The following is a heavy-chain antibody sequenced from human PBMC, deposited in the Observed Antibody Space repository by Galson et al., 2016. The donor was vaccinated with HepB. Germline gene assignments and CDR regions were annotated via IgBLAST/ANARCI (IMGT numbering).Heavy chain of an antibody. CDR2: IQSNTDGGTA. CDR1: GFTFTNAW. J-gene: IGHJ4*02. CDR3: ATGWPVRYYGSGVSY. Sequence: LRLSCAASGFTFTNAWMSWVRQAPGKGLEWVGRIQSNTDGGTADYAAPVKGRFTISRDDSKNTLYLQMNSLKTDDTAVYYCATGWPVRYYGSGVSYWGKGTLGTVSS. D-gene: IGHD3-10*01. V-gene: IGHV3-15*01.